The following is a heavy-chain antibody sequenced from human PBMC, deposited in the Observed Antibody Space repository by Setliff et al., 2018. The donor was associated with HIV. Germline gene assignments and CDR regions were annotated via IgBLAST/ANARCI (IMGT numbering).Heavy chain of an antibody. V-gene: IGHV1-2*02. CDR3: ARSDRVAGTGNAY. CDR1: GYTFTGYY. D-gene: IGHD6-19*01. J-gene: IGHJ4*02. CDR2: INPNSGGT. Sequence: PWASVKVSCKASGYTFTGYYMHWVRQAPGQGLEWMGWINPNSGGTNYAQKFQGRVTMTRDTSISTAYMELSRLRSDDTAVYYCARSDRVAGTGNAYWGQGTLVTVSS.